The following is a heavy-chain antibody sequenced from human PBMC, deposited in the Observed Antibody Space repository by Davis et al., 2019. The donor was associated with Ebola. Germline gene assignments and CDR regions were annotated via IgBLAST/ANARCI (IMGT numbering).Heavy chain of an antibody. V-gene: IGHV3-11*04. J-gene: IGHJ4*02. CDR1: GFTFSAFY. CDR3: ARGPTMTYIHFSDY. D-gene: IGHD4-17*01. CDR2: ISSSGSTI. Sequence: GGSLRLSCAASGFTFSAFYMTWIRQAPGRGLEWVSYISSSGSTIYYADSVKGRFTISRDNAKNSLYLQMNSLRAEDTAVYYCARGPTMTYIHFSDYWGQGTLVTVSS.